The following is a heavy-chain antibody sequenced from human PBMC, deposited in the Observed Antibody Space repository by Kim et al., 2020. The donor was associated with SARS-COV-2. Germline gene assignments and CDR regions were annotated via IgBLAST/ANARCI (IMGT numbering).Heavy chain of an antibody. CDR3: ARLPRGPWRFDS. D-gene: IGHD2-2*01. J-gene: IGHJ4*02. CDR2: IYNSAST. CDR1: GDSVSRNY. Sequence: SETLSLTCTVSGDSVSRNYWSWIRQPPGKGLEWIGYIYNSASTNYNPSLKSRVTISPDTSKNQLFLKLNSVTAADTAVYYGARLPRGPWRFDSWGRGTLVTVSS. V-gene: IGHV4-59*02.